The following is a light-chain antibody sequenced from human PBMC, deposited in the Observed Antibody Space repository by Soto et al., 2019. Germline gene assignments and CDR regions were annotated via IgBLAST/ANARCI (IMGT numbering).Light chain of an antibody. CDR1: SSHVGGYNY. Sequence: QSALTQPASVSGSPGQSITISCSATSSHVGGYNYVSWYQQHPGKVPKLMIYEVSNRPSGVSNRFSGSKSGNTASLTISGLQAEDEADYYCSSYTSTNTVIFGGGTKLTVL. J-gene: IGLJ2*01. CDR2: EVS. V-gene: IGLV2-14*01. CDR3: SSYTSTNTVI.